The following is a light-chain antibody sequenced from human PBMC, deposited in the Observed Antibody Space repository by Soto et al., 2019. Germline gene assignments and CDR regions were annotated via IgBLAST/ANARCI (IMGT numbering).Light chain of an antibody. Sequence: EIVLTQSPDTLSLSPGERATLSCRASQSVSSALLAWYQQKPGQAPRLLIYRASTRATGIPDRFIGSGAGTNFTLPTIRRQPEDFAVYYCEQYESSPRTFGEGTKVEIK. CDR2: RAS. CDR1: QSVSSAL. V-gene: IGKV3-20*01. CDR3: EQYESSPRT. J-gene: IGKJ4*01.